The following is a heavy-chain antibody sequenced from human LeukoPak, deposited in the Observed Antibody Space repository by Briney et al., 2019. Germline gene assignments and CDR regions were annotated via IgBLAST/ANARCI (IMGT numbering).Heavy chain of an antibody. Sequence: SETLSLTCTVSGGSISSGGYYWSWLRQHPGKGLEWIGYIYYSGSTYYNPSLESRVTISVYTSKNQFSLKLSSVTAADTAVYYCARGEGDYDGGVVYWGQGTLVTVSS. CDR1: GGSISSGGYY. J-gene: IGHJ4*02. D-gene: IGHD4-17*01. CDR3: ARGEGDYDGGVVY. CDR2: IYYSGST. V-gene: IGHV4-31*03.